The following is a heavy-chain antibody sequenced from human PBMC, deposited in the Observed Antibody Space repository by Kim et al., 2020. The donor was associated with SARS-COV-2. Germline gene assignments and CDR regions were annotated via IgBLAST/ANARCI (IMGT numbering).Heavy chain of an antibody. J-gene: IGHJ4*02. CDR3: ARGGGLGATGLFDY. V-gene: IGHV3-72*01. Sequence: GGSLRLSCAASGFSFSDHYMDWVRQAPGKGLEWVGLIRNKANSYTTEYAASVKGRFTISRDDSNNSLSLQMNSLKTDDTAVYYCARGGGLGATGLFDYWGQGSLVTVSS. CDR2: IRNKANSYTT. D-gene: IGHD1-26*01. CDR1: GFSFSDHY.